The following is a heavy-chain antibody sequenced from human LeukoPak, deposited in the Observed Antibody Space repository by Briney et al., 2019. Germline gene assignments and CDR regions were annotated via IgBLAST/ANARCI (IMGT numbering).Heavy chain of an antibody. J-gene: IGHJ6*02. CDR1: GFTFSSYA. CDR2: ISGSGGST. CDR3: AKLVSGSSDEARYYYGMDV. Sequence: GGSLRLSCAASGFTFSSYAMSWVRQAPGKGLEWVSAISGSGGSTYYADSVKGRFTISRDNSKNTLYLQMNSLRAEDTAVYYCAKLVSGSSDEARYYYGMDVWGQGTTVTVSS. V-gene: IGHV3-23*01. D-gene: IGHD1-26*01.